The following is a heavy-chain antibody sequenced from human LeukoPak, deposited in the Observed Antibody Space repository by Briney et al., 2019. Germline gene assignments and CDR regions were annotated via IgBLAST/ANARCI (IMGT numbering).Heavy chain of an antibody. CDR2: INPSGGST. D-gene: IGHD2-15*01. J-gene: IGHJ5*02. Sequence: ASVKVPCKASGYTFTSYYMHWVRQAPGQGLEWMGIINPSGGSTSYAQKFQGRVTMTRDTSTSTVYMELSSLRSEDTAVYYCATLGYCSGGSCYSDLYNWFDPWGQGTLVTVSS. CDR3: ATLGYCSGGSCYSDLYNWFDP. CDR1: GYTFTSYY. V-gene: IGHV1-46*01.